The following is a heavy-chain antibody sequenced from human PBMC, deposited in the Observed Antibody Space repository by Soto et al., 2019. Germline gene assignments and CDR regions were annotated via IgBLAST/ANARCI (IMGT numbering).Heavy chain of an antibody. CDR1: GFNFRSYG. CDR3: ARDGSYGSGSYNNGVDV. CDR2: IWYDGSEK. J-gene: IGHJ6*02. D-gene: IGHD3-10*01. V-gene: IGHV3-33*01. Sequence: QVQLVESGGGVVQPGRSLRLSCVASGFNFRSYGREWVRQAPGKGLEWVAIIWYDGSEKYYADSVKGRFTISRDNSQNTLYLKMDSLRAEDTAVYYCARDGSYGSGSYNNGVDVWGQGTTVTVSS.